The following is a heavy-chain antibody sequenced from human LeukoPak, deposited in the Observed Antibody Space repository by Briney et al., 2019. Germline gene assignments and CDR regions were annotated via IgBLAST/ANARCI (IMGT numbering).Heavy chain of an antibody. Sequence: ASVKVSCTASGYTFRSYYIHWVRQAPGQGLEWMGIIKPSGGTTKYAQKFQGRVTMTWDTSTSTVYMELSSLRSEDTAAFYCVRGGSGSSWYGDFDYWGQGTLVTVSS. CDR3: VRGGSGSSWYGDFDY. D-gene: IGHD6-13*01. CDR2: IKPSGGTT. J-gene: IGHJ4*02. CDR1: GYTFRSYY. V-gene: IGHV1-46*01.